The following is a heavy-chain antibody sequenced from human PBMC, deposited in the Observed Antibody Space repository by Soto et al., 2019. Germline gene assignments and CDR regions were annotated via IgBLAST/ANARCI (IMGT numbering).Heavy chain of an antibody. J-gene: IGHJ4*02. CDR2: INHSGST. V-gene: IGHV4-34*01. CDR3: ARGAKYYDFWSNIHYFDY. D-gene: IGHD3-3*01. Sequence: LSLTFAVYGGSFSGYYWSWIRQPPGKGLEWIGEINHSGSTNYNPSLKSRVTISVDTSKNQFSLKLSSVTAADTAVYYCARGAKYYDFWSNIHYFDYWGQGTLVTVSS. CDR1: GGSFSGYY.